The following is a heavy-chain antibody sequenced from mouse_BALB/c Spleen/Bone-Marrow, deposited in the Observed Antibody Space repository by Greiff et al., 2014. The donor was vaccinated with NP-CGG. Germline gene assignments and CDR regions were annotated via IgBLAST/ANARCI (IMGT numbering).Heavy chain of an antibody. CDR2: IDPANGNT. J-gene: IGHJ3*01. V-gene: IGHV14-3*02. CDR1: GFNIKDTY. CDR3: ASYYYGSSSFAY. Sequence: DVQLQESGAELVKPGASVKLSCTASGFNIKDTYMHWVKQRPEQGLEWIGRIDPANGNTKYDPKFQGKATITADTSSNSAYLQLSSLTSEDTAVYYCASYYYGSSSFAYWDQGTLVTVSA. D-gene: IGHD1-1*01.